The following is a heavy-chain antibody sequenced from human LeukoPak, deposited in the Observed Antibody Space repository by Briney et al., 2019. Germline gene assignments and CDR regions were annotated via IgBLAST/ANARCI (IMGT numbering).Heavy chain of an antibody. CDR3: AKTIGPPYYFDY. D-gene: IGHD2/OR15-2a*01. CDR2: ISGSGGTT. CDR1: GFTFNSYA. Sequence: PGGSLRLSCAASGFTFNSYAMNWVRQAPGKGLEWVSGISGSGGTTYYADSVKGRFTISRDNSKNTLYLQMNSLRAEDTAVHYCAKTIGPPYYFDYWGQGTLVTVSS. V-gene: IGHV3-23*01. J-gene: IGHJ4*02.